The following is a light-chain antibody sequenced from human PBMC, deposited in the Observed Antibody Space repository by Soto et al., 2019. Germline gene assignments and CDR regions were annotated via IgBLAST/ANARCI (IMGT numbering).Light chain of an antibody. CDR1: QSLTSNY. J-gene: IGKJ2*01. CDR3: QHYETSPPSYT. Sequence: EIVLTQSPGTLSLSPGERATLSCRASQSLTSNYLAWYQQKPGQAPRLLIFGASSRATGIPDRFSGSGSGSDLTLTISRLEPEDFAVYYCQHYETSPPSYTFGQGTKLEIK. CDR2: GAS. V-gene: IGKV3-20*01.